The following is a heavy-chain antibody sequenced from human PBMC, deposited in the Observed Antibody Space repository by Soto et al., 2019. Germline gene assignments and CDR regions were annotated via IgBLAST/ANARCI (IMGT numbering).Heavy chain of an antibody. CDR1: GESISSSSYY. CDR3: ARQRTTVVTQAYFDH. Sequence: SETLSLTCIVSGESISSSSYYWGWIRQPPGKGLEWIGSIYYSGRTYYNPSFKSRVTISIDTSKNQFSLELSSVTATDTAVYYCARQRTTVVTQAYFDHWGQGALVTVSS. D-gene: IGHD2-21*02. J-gene: IGHJ4*02. V-gene: IGHV4-39*01. CDR2: IYYSGRT.